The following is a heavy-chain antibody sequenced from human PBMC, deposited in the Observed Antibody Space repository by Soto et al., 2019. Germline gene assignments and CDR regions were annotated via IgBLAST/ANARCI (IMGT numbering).Heavy chain of an antibody. V-gene: IGHV1-18*01. J-gene: IGHJ6*02. CDR1: GYTFTSYG. CDR3: ARDRRARGSYSLYYYYGMDV. D-gene: IGHD1-26*01. CDR2: ISAYNGNT. Sequence: ASVKVSCKASGYTFTSYGISWVRQAPGQGLELMGWISAYNGNTNYAQKLQGRVTMTTDTSTSTAYMELRSLRSDDTAVYYCARDRRARGSYSLYYYYGMDVWGQGTTVTVYS.